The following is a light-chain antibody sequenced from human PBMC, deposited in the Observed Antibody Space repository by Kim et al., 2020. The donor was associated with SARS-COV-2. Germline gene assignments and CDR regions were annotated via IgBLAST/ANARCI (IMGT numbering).Light chain of an antibody. J-gene: IGLJ2*01. CDR3: QVWDSSTV. Sequence: SSELPQPLSVSVALGQTARITCGGNNIGSKNVHWYQQKPGQAPVLVIYRDSNRPSGIPERFSGSNSGNTATLTISRAQAGDEADYYCQVWDSSTVFGGGTQLTVL. CDR1: NIGSKN. V-gene: IGLV3-9*01. CDR2: RDS.